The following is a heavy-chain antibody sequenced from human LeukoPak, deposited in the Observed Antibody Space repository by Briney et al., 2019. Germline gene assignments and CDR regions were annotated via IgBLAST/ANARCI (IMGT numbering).Heavy chain of an antibody. Sequence: GGSLRLSCAASGFTYSNYNMNWVRQAPGKGLEWVSYITSSSSNIYYADSMKGRFTISRDNAKDSLYLQMNSPRAEDTAMYYCARGLHSSDAFDIWGQGTMVTVSS. J-gene: IGHJ3*02. CDR3: ARGLHSSDAFDI. CDR1: GFTYSNYN. D-gene: IGHD3-22*01. CDR2: ITSSSSNI. V-gene: IGHV3-48*01.